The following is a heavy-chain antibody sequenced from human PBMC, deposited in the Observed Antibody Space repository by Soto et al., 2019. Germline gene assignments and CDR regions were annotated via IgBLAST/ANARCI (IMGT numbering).Heavy chain of an antibody. CDR2: ISWNGGTV. D-gene: IGHD6-19*01. J-gene: IGHJ3*02. V-gene: IGHV3-9*01. CDR1: GFTFDDHA. Sequence: GGSLRLSCVASGFTFDDHAMHRVRQAPGKGLEWVSGISWNGGTVDYADSVRGRFTVSRDNSKRSLYMQMNNLRGEDTAFYYCAKGRSGWNDDALDIWGRGTMVTVSS. CDR3: AKGRSGWNDDALDI.